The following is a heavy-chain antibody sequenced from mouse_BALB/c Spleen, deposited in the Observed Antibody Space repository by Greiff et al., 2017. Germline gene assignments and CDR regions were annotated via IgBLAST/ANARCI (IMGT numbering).Heavy chain of an antibody. J-gene: IGHJ2*01. CDR1: GYAFSSYW. CDR3: ARHYYGSSLYYFDY. Sequence: VQLVESGAELVRPGSSVKISCKASGYAFSSYWMNWVKQRPGQGLEWIGQIYPGDGDTNYNGKFKGKATLTADKSSSTAYMQLSSLTSEDSAVYFCARHYYGSSLYYFDYWGQGTTLTVSS. CDR2: IYPGDGDT. V-gene: IGHV1-80*01. D-gene: IGHD1-1*01.